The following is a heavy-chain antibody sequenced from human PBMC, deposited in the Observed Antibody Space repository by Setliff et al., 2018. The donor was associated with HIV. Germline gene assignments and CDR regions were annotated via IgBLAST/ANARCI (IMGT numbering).Heavy chain of an antibody. V-gene: IGHV4-34*01. CDR2: INHSGST. CDR3: ARLGYVTFDFDY. D-gene: IGHD3-16*01. Sequence: SETLSLTCAVYGGSFSGYYWSWIRQPPGKGLEWIGEINHSGSTNYNPSLKSRVTISVDTSKKQFSLKLSSVTAADTAVYFCARLGYVTFDFDYWGQGTLVTVSS. CDR1: GGSFSGYY. J-gene: IGHJ4*02.